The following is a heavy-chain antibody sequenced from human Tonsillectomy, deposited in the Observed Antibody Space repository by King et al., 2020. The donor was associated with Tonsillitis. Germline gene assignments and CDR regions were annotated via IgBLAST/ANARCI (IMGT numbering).Heavy chain of an antibody. Sequence: VQLVESGGGLVKPGGSLRLSCAASGFTFSDYYMSWIRQAPGKGLEGVSYMSSSSTYTNYADSVKGRFTISRDNAGNSLYLQMNSLRAEDTAVYYCARSYLWFGEGVDYWGQGTLVTVSS. CDR1: GFTFSDYY. CDR3: ARSYLWFGEGVDY. V-gene: IGHV3-11*05. J-gene: IGHJ4*02. CDR2: MSSSSTYT. D-gene: IGHD3-10*01.